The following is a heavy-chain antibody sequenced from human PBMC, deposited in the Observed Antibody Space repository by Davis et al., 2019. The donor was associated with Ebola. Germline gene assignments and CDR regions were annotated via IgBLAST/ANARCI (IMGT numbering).Heavy chain of an antibody. CDR1: GFTFTTYA. Sequence: GGSLRLSFAASGFTFTTYAMTWVRQAPGKGLEWVSTITGSGGSVYYADSVKGRFTISRDNSKNTLYLQMNSLRGEDTALYYCAGGSSSSWSLYGYWGQGTLVAVSS. CDR3: AGGSSSSWSLYGY. V-gene: IGHV3-23*01. CDR2: ITGSGGSV. D-gene: IGHD6-13*01. J-gene: IGHJ4*02.